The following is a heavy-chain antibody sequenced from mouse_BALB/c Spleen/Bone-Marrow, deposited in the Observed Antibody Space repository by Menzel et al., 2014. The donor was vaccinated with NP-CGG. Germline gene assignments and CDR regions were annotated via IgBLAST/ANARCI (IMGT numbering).Heavy chain of an antibody. CDR2: INPDSSTI. D-gene: IGHD2-1*01. CDR1: GFDFSRYW. V-gene: IGHV4-1*02. CDR3: ARQGYYGKGDY. Sequence: EVKLMESGGGLVQPGGSLKLSCAASGFDFSRYWMSWVRQVPGKGLEWIGEINPDSSTINYTPSLKDKFIISRDNAKNTLYLQMSKVRSEDTALYYCARQGYYGKGDYWGQGTTLTVSS. J-gene: IGHJ2*01.